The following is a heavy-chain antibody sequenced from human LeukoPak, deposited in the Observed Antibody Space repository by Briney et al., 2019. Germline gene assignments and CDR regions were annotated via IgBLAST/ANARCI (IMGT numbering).Heavy chain of an antibody. CDR2: ISTSGST. D-gene: IGHD4-23*01. V-gene: IGHV4-4*09. CDR3: ARLHGGKGQYYFDY. CDR1: GGSISSYY. Sequence: PSETLSLICTVSGGSISSYYWSWIRQPPGKGKEWIGYISTSGSTNSNPSLKSRVTISVDTSKNQFSLNLSSVTAADTAVYYCARLHGGKGQYYFDYWGQGTLVTVSS. J-gene: IGHJ4*02.